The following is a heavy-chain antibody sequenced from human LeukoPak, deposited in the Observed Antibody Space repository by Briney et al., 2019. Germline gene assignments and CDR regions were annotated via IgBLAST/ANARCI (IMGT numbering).Heavy chain of an antibody. J-gene: IGHJ4*02. V-gene: IGHV3-23*01. CDR2: TSSSDPGT. D-gene: IGHD4/OR15-4a*01. Sequence: GGSLRLSCAASGFPLSSYAMSWVRQASGKGLEWVSATSSSDPGTYYADSVRGRFTISRDNSKNTLYLQMNSLRAEDTAVYYCAKIGANVGFWGQGTLVTVSS. CDR3: AKIGANVGF. CDR1: GFPLSSYA.